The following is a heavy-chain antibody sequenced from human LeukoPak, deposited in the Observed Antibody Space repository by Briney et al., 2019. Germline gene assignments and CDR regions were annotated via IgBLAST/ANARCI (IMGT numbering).Heavy chain of an antibody. V-gene: IGHV3-7*03. CDR3: ARLVGDVTTWDC. D-gene: IGHD1-26*01. Sequence: GGSLRLSCTASGFIFSIYWMSWVRQAPGKGLEWVASIKQGESEKYYVDSVKGRFTTSRDNAKSSLYLQMNALRGEDTAVYYCARLVGDVTTWDCWGQGTLVTVSS. CDR2: IKQGESEK. CDR1: GFIFSIYW. J-gene: IGHJ4*02.